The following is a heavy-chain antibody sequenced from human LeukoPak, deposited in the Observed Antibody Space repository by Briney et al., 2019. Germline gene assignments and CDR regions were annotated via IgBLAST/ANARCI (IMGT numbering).Heavy chain of an antibody. CDR1: GFTFSSYG. D-gene: IGHD1-26*01. CDR3: ARGPGSGSYSGYLNY. CDR2: IWYDGSNK. Sequence: GGSLRLSCAASGFTFSSYGMHWVRQALGKGLEWVAVIWYDGSNKYYADSVKGRFTISRDNSKNTLYLQMNSLRAEDTAVYYCARGPGSGSYSGYLNYWGQGTLVTVSS. J-gene: IGHJ4*02. V-gene: IGHV3-33*01.